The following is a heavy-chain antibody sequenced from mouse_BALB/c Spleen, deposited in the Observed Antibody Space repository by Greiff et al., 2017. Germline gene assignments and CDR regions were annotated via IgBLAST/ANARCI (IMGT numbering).Heavy chain of an antibody. D-gene: IGHD2-14*01. CDR3: AYYRYDVYAMDY. CDR1: GYSITSDYA. CDR2: ISYSGST. J-gene: IGHJ4*01. Sequence: EVMLVESGPGLVKPSQSLSLTCTVTGYSITSDYAWNWIRQFPGNKLEWMGYISYSGSTSYNPSLKSRISITRDTSKNQFFLQLNSVTTEDTATYYCAYYRYDVYAMDYWGQGTSVTVSS. V-gene: IGHV3-2*02.